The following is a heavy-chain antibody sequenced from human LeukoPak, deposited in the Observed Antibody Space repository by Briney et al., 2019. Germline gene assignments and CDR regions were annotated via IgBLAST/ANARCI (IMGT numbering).Heavy chain of an antibody. CDR3: AREAAMVISPYNWFDP. CDR1: GGTFSSYA. D-gene: IGHD5-18*01. V-gene: IGHV1-69*04. Sequence: ASVKVSCKASGGTFSSYAISWVRQAPGQGIEWMGRIIPILGIANYAQKFQGRVTITADKSTSTAYMELSSLRSEDTAVYYCAREAAMVISPYNWFDPWGQGTLVTVSS. J-gene: IGHJ5*02. CDR2: IIPILGIA.